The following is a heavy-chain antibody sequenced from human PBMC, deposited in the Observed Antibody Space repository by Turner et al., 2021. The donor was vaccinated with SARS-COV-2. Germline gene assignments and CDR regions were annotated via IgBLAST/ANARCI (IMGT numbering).Heavy chain of an antibody. CDR2: IYYSGST. Sequence: QVQLQESGPGLVKPSQTLSLTCTVSGGSISSGDYYWSWIRQPPGKGLEWIGYIYYSGSTYYNPSLKSRVTISVDTSKSQFSLKLSSVTAADTAVYYRARVVVLRRAYFDYWGQGTLVTVSS. D-gene: IGHD2-8*01. CDR3: ARVVVLRRAYFDY. CDR1: GGSISSGDYY. V-gene: IGHV4-30-4*01. J-gene: IGHJ4*02.